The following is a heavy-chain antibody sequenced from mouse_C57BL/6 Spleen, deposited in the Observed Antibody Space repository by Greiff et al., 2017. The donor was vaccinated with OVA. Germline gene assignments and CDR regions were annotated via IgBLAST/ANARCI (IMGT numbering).Heavy chain of an antibody. CDR2: ISSGSSTI. D-gene: IGHD1-1*01. Sequence: EVQLVESGGGLVKPGGSLKLSCAASGFTFSDYGMHWVRQAPEKGLEWVAYISSGSSTIYYADTVKGRFTISRDNAKNTLFLQMTSLRSEDTAMYYCASNYYYGSSNYFDYWGQGTTLTVSS. J-gene: IGHJ2*01. V-gene: IGHV5-17*01. CDR1: GFTFSDYG. CDR3: ASNYYYGSSNYFDY.